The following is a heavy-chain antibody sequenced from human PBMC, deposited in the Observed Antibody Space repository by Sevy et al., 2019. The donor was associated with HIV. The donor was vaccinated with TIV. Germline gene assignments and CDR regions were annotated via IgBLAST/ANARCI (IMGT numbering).Heavy chain of an antibody. CDR3: ARASRVTLILIVRIGWHFDL. V-gene: IGHV3-53*01. CDR2: LSTDGST. J-gene: IGHJ2*01. Sequence: GGSLRLSCAASGFSVSSSYVTWVRRAPGKGLEWVSVLSTDGSTYDADSVKGRFTISRDSSKNTLSLQMNSLRGEDTAVYYCARASRVTLILIVRIGWHFDLWGRGTLVTVSS. D-gene: IGHD3-22*01. CDR1: GFSVSSSY.